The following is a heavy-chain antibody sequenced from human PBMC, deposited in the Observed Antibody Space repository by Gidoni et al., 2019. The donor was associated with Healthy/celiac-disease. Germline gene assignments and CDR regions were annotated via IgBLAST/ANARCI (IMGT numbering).Heavy chain of an antibody. CDR3: ARHLELQFYYGMDV. CDR1: VYTFTSYG. V-gene: IGHV1-18*01. CDR2: ISAYNGNT. J-gene: IGHJ6*02. D-gene: IGHD1-7*01. Sequence: QVQLVQSGAEVKKPGASVKVSCKASVYTFTSYGISWVRQAPGQGREWWGWISAYNGNTNYAKKLKGRVTMTTDTSTSTAYMELRRLRSDDTAVYYCARHLELQFYYGMDVWGQGTTVTVSS.